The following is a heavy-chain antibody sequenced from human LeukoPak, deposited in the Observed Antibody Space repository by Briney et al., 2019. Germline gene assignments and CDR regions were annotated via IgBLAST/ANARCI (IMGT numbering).Heavy chain of an antibody. CDR1: LFIFRNYS. CDR2: ISFSCCST. V-gene: IGHV3-23*01. CDR3: AKTYRDNGDYFAFDI. D-gene: IGHD4-17*01. Sequence: GGSLRLFCASSLFIFRNYSMSWVRQPPAKGLECVSAISFSCCSTYYADSVKGRFTISRDNSQNRLFLQINSLRAEDTAVYLCAKTYRDNGDYFAFDIWGQGTKVTVSS. J-gene: IGHJ3*02.